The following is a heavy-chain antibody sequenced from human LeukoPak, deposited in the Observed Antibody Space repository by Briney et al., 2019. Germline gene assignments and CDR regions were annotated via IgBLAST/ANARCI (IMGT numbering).Heavy chain of an antibody. J-gene: IGHJ3*02. V-gene: IGHV1-18*01. CDR1: GYTFTSYG. D-gene: IGHD2-2*01. Sequence: ASVKVSCKASGYTFTSYGISWVRQAPGQGLEWMGWISAYNGNTNYAQKLQGRVTMTTDTSTSTAYMELRSLRSDDTGVYYCARALSFYCSSTSCYVGGAFDIWGQGTMVTVSS. CDR3: ARALSFYCSSTSCYVGGAFDI. CDR2: ISAYNGNT.